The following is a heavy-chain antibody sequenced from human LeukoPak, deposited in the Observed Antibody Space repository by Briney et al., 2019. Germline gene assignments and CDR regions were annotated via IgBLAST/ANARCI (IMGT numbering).Heavy chain of an antibody. CDR1: GFTFSSYS. D-gene: IGHD6-13*01. Sequence: PGGSLRLSCAASGFTFSSYSMNWVRQAPGKGREWVSSISSSSSYIYYADSVKGRFTISRDNAKNSLYLQMSSLRAEDTAVYYCARDHPIPYSSSWVDYWGQGTLVTVSS. V-gene: IGHV3-21*01. CDR2: ISSSSSYI. J-gene: IGHJ4*02. CDR3: ARDHPIPYSSSWVDY.